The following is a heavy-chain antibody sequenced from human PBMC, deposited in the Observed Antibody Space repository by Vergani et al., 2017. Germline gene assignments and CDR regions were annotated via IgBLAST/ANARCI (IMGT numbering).Heavy chain of an antibody. J-gene: IGHJ4*02. D-gene: IGHD2-2*01. CDR3: ARDWGPWDIVVVGNY. CDR1: GFTFSSYA. CDR2: ISYDGSNK. V-gene: IGHV3-30-3*01. Sequence: QVQLVESGGGVVQPGRSLRLSCAASGFTFSSYAMHWVRQAPGKGLEWVAVISYDGSNKYYADSVKGRFTISRDNSNNTLYLQMNCLRAEDTAVYYCARDWGPWDIVVVGNYWGQGTLVTVSS.